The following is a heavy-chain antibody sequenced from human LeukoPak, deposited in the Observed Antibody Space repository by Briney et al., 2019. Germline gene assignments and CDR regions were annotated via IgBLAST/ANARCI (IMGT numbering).Heavy chain of an antibody. CDR2: ISSTSTYI. CDR3: ARATEPYCSGGSCYSGY. CDR1: GFTFSSYS. Sequence: PGGSLRLSCAASGFTFSSYSMNWVRQAPGKGLEWVSSISSTSTYIYYADSVKGRFTISRDNAKNSLYLQMNSLRAEDTAVYYCARATEPYCSGGSCYSGYWGQGTLVTVSS. D-gene: IGHD2-15*01. J-gene: IGHJ4*02. V-gene: IGHV3-21*01.